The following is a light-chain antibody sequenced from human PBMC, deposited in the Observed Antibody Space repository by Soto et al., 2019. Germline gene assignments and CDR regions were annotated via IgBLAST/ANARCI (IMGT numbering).Light chain of an antibody. V-gene: IGLV2-18*02. Sequence: QLVLTQPPSVSGSPGQSVTISCTGTSSDIGTYNRVSWYQQTPGTAPKLIIFEVSLRPSGVPDRFSGSKSGNTASLTISGLQAEDEADYYCSSYTTRSSFYVFGAGTKVTVL. CDR1: SSDIGTYNR. CDR3: SSYTTRSSFYV. CDR2: EVS. J-gene: IGLJ1*01.